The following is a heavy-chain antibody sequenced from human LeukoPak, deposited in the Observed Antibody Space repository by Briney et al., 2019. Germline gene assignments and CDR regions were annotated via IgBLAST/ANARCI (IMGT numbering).Heavy chain of an antibody. CDR2: IGGSGDST. D-gene: IGHD2-15*01. V-gene: IGHV3-23*01. CDR3: ARIQGWFPGY. CDR1: QFNFKSYA. J-gene: IGHJ4*02. Sequence: GGSLRLSCAAIQFNFKSYAMSWARQAPGKGLEWVSDIGGSGDSTYYADSVKGRFTISRDNSKNMLYLQLSSLRVEDTAVYYCARIQGWFPGYWGQGTLATVSS.